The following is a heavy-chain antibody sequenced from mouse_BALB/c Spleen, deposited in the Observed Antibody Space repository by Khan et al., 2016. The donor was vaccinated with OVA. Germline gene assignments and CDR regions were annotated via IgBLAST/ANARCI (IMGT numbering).Heavy chain of an antibody. CDR3: ARTARIKY. V-gene: IGHV3-2*02. D-gene: IGHD1-2*01. J-gene: IGHJ2*01. CDR2: ISYSGST. CDR1: GYSITSGYG. Sequence: EVQLQESGPGLVKPSQSLSLTCTVTGYSITSGYGWNWIRQFPGNKLEWMGYISYSGSTNYDPSLKSRISINRDTSKNQFFLQLNSVTTEDTATYYCARTARIKYWGQGTTLTVSS.